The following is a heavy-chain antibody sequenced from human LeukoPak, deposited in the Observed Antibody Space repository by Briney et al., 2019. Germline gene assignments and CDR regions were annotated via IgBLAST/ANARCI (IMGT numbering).Heavy chain of an antibody. Sequence: ASVKVSCKASGGTFNNYAISWVRQAPGHGLEWMGRIIPMLNIPNYSPKFLGRVTITADKSTSTAYMELTRLTSEDTATYYCARDPHASGSRMRWLDPWGQGTLVTVSS. D-gene: IGHD3-10*01. CDR1: GGTFNNYA. V-gene: IGHV1-69*04. CDR2: IIPMLNIP. J-gene: IGHJ5*02. CDR3: ARDPHASGSRMRWLDP.